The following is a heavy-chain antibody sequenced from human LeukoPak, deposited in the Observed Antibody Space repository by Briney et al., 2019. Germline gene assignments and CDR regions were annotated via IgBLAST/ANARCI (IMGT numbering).Heavy chain of an antibody. V-gene: IGHV1-8*03. CDR2: MNPNSGNT. Sequence: GASVKVSCKASGYTFTGYYIHWVRQAPGQGLEWMGWMNPNSGNTGYAQKFQGRVTITRNTSISTAYMELSSLRSGDTAVYYCARTRHGCTNGVCYNWFDPWGQGTLVTVSS. CDR3: ARTRHGCTNGVCYNWFDP. J-gene: IGHJ5*02. D-gene: IGHD2-8*01. CDR1: GYTFTGYY.